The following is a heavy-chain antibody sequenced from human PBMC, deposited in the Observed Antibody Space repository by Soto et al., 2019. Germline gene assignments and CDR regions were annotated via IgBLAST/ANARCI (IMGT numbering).Heavy chain of an antibody. D-gene: IGHD3-3*01. CDR2: IDPSDSYT. CDR3: ARTFSAVSAYYYGMDV. V-gene: IGHV5-10-1*01. J-gene: IGHJ6*02. Sequence: PGESLKISCKGSGYSFTSYWISWVRQMPGKGLEWMGRIDPSDSYTNYSPSFQGHVTISADKSISTAYLQWSSLKASDTAMYYCARTFSAVSAYYYGMDVWGQVTTVTVSS. CDR1: GYSFTSYW.